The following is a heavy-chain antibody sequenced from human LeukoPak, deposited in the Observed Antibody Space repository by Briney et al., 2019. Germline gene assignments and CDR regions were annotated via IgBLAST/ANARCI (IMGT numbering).Heavy chain of an antibody. J-gene: IGHJ4*02. V-gene: IGHV3-15*01. D-gene: IGHD1-26*01. CDR2: IKKKTEGGTT. CDR1: GFTFASYA. Sequence: GGSLRLSCEASGFTFASYAMSWVRQAPGKGLEWVGRIKKKTEGGTTDYAAPVKGRFTISRDDSKNTLYLQMNSLKTEDTAVYYCTTAVGGTEDFDYWGQGTLVTVSS. CDR3: TTAVGGTEDFDY.